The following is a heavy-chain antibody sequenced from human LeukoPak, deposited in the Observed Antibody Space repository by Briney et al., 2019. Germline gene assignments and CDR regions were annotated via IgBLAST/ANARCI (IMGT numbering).Heavy chain of an antibody. Sequence: GASVNVSCKASGYTFTGYYMHWVRQAPGQGLEWMGWISAYNGNTNYAQKLQGRVTMTTDTSTSTAYMELRSLRSDDTAVYYCARYYYDSSGYYSYYYFDYWGQGTLVTVSS. J-gene: IGHJ4*02. CDR1: GYTFTGYY. D-gene: IGHD3-22*01. V-gene: IGHV1-18*04. CDR2: ISAYNGNT. CDR3: ARYYYDSSGYYSYYYFDY.